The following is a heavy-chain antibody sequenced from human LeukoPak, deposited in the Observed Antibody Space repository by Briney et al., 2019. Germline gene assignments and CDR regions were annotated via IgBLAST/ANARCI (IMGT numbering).Heavy chain of an antibody. CDR3: AISTFYDSSGYGSLDP. CDR1: GGSINTYY. CDR2: ISYSGST. Sequence: SETLSLTCTASGGSINTYYWSWIRQPPGKGLEWIGYISYSGSTNYNPSLKSRVAISLDTSKNQFSLKLSSVTSADTAVYYCAISTFYDSSGYGSLDPWGQGTLVTVSS. V-gene: IGHV4-59*01. J-gene: IGHJ5*02. D-gene: IGHD3-22*01.